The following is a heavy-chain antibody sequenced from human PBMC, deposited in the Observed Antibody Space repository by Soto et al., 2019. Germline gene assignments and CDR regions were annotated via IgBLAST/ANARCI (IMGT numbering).Heavy chain of an antibody. V-gene: IGHV3-11*01. J-gene: IGHJ4*02. D-gene: IGHD3-16*01. CDR1: GFTFSDYY. CDR3: ARDHGGGGLTLEY. Sequence: QVHLEESGGGLVKPGGSLRLSCTASGFTFSDYYMGWIRQAPGKGLEWASDISNSGRITHHADSVEGRFTISRDNAKNSLYLQMNSLRPEDSAIYYCARDHGGGGLTLEYWGQGTLVTVSS. CDR2: ISNSGRIT.